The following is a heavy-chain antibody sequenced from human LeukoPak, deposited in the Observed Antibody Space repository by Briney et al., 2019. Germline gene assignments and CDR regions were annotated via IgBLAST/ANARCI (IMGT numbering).Heavy chain of an antibody. V-gene: IGHV1-18*04. Sequence: GASVKVSCKASGYTFTSYGISWVRQAPGQGLEWMGWISAYNGNTNYAQKLQGRVTMTTDTSTSTAYMELRSLRSDDTAVYYCAREKHYYGSGSSYYFDYWGQGTLVTVSS. D-gene: IGHD3-10*01. CDR2: ISAYNGNT. CDR3: AREKHYYGSGSSYYFDY. CDR1: GYTFTSYG. J-gene: IGHJ4*02.